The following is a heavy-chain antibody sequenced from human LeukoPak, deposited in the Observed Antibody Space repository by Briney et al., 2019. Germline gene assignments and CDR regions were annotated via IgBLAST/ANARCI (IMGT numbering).Heavy chain of an antibody. D-gene: IGHD5-18*01. V-gene: IGHV1-2*02. CDR2: INPNSGGT. CDR1: GYTFTSYG. J-gene: IGHJ4*02. Sequence: ASVKVSCKASGYTFTSYGISWVRQAPGQGLEWMGWINPNSGGTNYAQKFQGRVTMTRDTSISTAYMELSRLRSDDTAVYYCARGYSYGRYYFDYWGQGTLVTVSS. CDR3: ARGYSYGRYYFDY.